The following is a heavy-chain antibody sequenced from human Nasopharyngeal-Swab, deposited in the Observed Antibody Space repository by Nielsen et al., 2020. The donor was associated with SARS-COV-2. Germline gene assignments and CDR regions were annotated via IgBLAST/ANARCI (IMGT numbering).Heavy chain of an antibody. Sequence: GESLKISCAASGFTFSSYGMHWVRQAPGKGLEWVAVISYDGSNKYYADSVKGRFTISRDNSKNTLYLQMSSLRAEDTAVYYCAKGVERAAEDYWGQGTLVTVSS. CDR1: GFTFSSYG. V-gene: IGHV3-30*18. CDR3: AKGVERAAEDY. J-gene: IGHJ4*02. CDR2: ISYDGSNK. D-gene: IGHD6-13*01.